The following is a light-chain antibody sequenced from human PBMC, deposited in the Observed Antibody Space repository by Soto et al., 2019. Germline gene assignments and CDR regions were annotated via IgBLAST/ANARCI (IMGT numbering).Light chain of an antibody. J-gene: IGKJ4*01. CDR3: QQYGTT. CDR2: ATS. CDR1: QSVSSKF. Sequence: EVVLTQSPGTLSLSPGEKATLSCRARQSVSSKFLTWYQQKPGQAPRLLIYATSNRAAGIPDRFSGSGSGTDFTLTISRLEPEDFAVYYCQQYGTTFGGGTKVEIK. V-gene: IGKV3-20*01.